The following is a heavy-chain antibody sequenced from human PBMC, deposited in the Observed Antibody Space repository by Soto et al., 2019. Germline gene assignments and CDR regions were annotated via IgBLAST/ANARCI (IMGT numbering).Heavy chain of an antibody. CDR3: AGCDYDRSGPIVY. Sequence: SETLSLTCGVYGGYFSGYYWSCIRQPPGKGLEWIVEINHSGNTNYSPSLKSRVTISVDTSENQFSLTLSSATAADTAVYYCAGCDYDRSGPIVYWGQGILVTVSS. V-gene: IGHV4-34*01. CDR2: INHSGNT. D-gene: IGHD3-22*01. J-gene: IGHJ4*02. CDR1: GGYFSGYY.